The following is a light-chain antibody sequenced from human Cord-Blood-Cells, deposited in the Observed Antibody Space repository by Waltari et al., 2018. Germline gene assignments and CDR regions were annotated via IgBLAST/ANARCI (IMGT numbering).Light chain of an antibody. Sequence: PATLSLSPGERATLSCRASQSVSSYLAWYQQKPGQAPRLLIYDASNRATGIPARFSGSGSGTDFTLTISSLEPEDFAVYYCQQRSNWPPFTFGPGTKVDIK. J-gene: IGKJ3*01. CDR3: QQRSNWPPFT. V-gene: IGKV3-11*01. CDR2: DAS. CDR1: QSVSSY.